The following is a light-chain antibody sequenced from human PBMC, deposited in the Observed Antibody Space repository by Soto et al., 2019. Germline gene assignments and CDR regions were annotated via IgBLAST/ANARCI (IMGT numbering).Light chain of an antibody. V-gene: IGLV7-46*01. CDR2: DIN. CDR3: LLSDIDLRGV. Sequence: QSVVTQEPSLTVSPGGTVTLTCASSTGAVTRGHYPYWFQQKPGQAPRTLIYDINDKHAWPAARFSGYLLVGKAALTLSGAQYEDEDEYYCLLSDIDLRGVFGGGTKLTVL. CDR1: TGAVTRGHY. J-gene: IGLJ2*01.